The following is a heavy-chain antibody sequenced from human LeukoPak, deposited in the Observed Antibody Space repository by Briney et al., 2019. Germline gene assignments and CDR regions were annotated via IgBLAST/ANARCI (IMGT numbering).Heavy chain of an antibody. J-gene: IGHJ4*02. CDR2: TYSDLNT. V-gene: IGHV3-66*02. D-gene: IGHD6-13*01. CDR3: ARVSIASAGLYYFDS. CDR1: GFSVSEKY. Sequence: GGSLRLSCAASGFSVSEKYMSWVRQAPGKGLEWVSITYSDLNTFYADSVKGRFTISRDNSKNTLFLQMSSLRVEDTAVYFCARVSIASAGLYYFDSWGQGTLVTVSS.